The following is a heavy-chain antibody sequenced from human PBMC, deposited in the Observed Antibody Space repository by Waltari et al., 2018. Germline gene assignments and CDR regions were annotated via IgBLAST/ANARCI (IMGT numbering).Heavy chain of an antibody. CDR3: ARGLWFREYYFDY. Sequence: QVQLVQSGAEVKKPGASVKVSCKASGYTFTSYAMHWVRQAPGQRLEWMGWINAGNGNTKYSQKFQGRVTITRDTSASTAYMELSSLRSEDTAVYYCARGLWFREYYFDYWGQGTLVTVSS. J-gene: IGHJ4*02. D-gene: IGHD3-10*01. CDR1: GYTFTSYA. CDR2: INAGNGNT. V-gene: IGHV1-3*01.